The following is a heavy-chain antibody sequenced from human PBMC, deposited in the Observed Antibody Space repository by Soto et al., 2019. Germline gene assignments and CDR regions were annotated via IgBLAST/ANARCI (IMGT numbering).Heavy chain of an antibody. J-gene: IGHJ6*04. Sequence: QVQLVESGGGVAQPGRSLRLSCAASGFTFSDYGMHWVRQAPGKGLEWVAVISFDGNKIYYGDYVQGRFTISRDNATNTLYLPMTSLRAEDTAVYYCAKAGTIHYYYYWTAVWGRGPTVTGSS. V-gene: IGHV3-30*18. CDR1: GFTFSDYG. CDR2: ISFDGNKI. D-gene: IGHD2-21*01. CDR3: AKAGTIHYYYYWTAV.